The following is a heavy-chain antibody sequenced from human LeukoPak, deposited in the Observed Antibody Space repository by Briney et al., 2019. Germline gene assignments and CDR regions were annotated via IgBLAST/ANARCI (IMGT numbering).Heavy chain of an antibody. CDR3: AKETTDTIFDY. CDR1: GFTFSSYG. CDR2: ISYDGSNK. V-gene: IGHV3-30*18. Sequence: GGSLRLSCAASGFTFSSYGMHWVRQAPGKGLEWVAIISYDGSNKYYTDSVKGRFTISRDNSKNTLYLQMNSLRAEDTAVYYCAKETTDTIFDYWGQGTLVTVSS. D-gene: IGHD4-11*01. J-gene: IGHJ4*02.